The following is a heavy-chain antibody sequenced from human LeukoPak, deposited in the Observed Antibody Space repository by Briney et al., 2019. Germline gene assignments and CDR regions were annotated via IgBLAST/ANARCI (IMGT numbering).Heavy chain of an antibody. CDR3: ARDRLKSGSYFFDY. CDR1: AFTFSDYS. CDR2: ISGRSSTI. J-gene: IGHJ4*02. V-gene: IGHV3-48*01. D-gene: IGHD1-26*01. Sequence: GGSLRLSCAASAFTFSDYSMNWVRQAPGKGLEWVSYISGRSSTIYYADSVRGRFTISSDNAKNSMYLQMNSLRAEDTAVYYCARDRLKSGSYFFDYWGQGTLVTVSS.